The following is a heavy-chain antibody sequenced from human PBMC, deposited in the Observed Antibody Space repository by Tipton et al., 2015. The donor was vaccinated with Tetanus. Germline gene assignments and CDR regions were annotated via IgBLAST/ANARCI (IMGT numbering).Heavy chain of an antibody. CDR2: VYYNGNT. Sequence: TLSLTCTVSGGSISGPYWNWIRQPPGKGLEWIGYVYYNGNTHYNPALKSRVTISVDTSKNQFSLKLSFVTAADTAIYYCAREVPAAGHFDSWGQGTLVTVSS. CDR3: AREVPAAGHFDS. J-gene: IGHJ4*02. CDR1: GGSISGPY. D-gene: IGHD2-2*01. V-gene: IGHV4-59*11.